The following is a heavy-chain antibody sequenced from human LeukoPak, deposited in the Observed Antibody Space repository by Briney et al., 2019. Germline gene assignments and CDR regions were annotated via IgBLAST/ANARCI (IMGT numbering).Heavy chain of an antibody. V-gene: IGHV4-31*03. CDR3: AREVGDYGDYVGDY. CDR2: IYYSGST. Sequence: PSETLSLTCTVSGGSISSGGYYWSWIRQHPGKGLEWIGYIYYSGSTYYNPSLKSRVTISVDTSKNQFSLKLSSVTAADTAVYYCAREVGDYGDYVGDYWGQGTLVTVSS. J-gene: IGHJ4*02. D-gene: IGHD4-17*01. CDR1: GGSISSGGYY.